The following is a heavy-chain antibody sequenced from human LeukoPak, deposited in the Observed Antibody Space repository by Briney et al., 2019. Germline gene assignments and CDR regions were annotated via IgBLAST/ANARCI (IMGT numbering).Heavy chain of an antibody. CDR1: GGSISSSSYY. CDR3: ATMGAHSGSYVWFDP. D-gene: IGHD1-26*01. V-gene: IGHV4-39*01. CDR2: IYYSGST. Sequence: PSGTLSLTCTVAGGSISSSSYYWGWIRQPPGKGLEWIGSIYYSGSTYYNPSLKSRVTISVDTSKNQFSLKLSSVTAADTAVYYCATMGAHSGSYVWFDPWGQGTLVTVSS. J-gene: IGHJ5*02.